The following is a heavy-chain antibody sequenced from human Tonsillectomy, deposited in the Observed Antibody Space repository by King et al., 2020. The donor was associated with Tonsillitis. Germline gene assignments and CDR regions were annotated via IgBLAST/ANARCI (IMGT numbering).Heavy chain of an antibody. J-gene: IGHJ3*02. V-gene: IGHV3-7*02. CDR3: WVIALTDSFDI. Sequence: VQLVESGGTLVQPGGSLRLSCAASGFSLSDYWMTWVRQAPGKGLEWVANIKKHGSDKYYVDSVKGRFTISRDDTKNSLYLQMDSLRAEDTAVYYCWVIALTDSFDIWGQGTLVTVSS. CDR2: IKKHGSDK. CDR1: GFSLSDYW. D-gene: IGHD2-21*01.